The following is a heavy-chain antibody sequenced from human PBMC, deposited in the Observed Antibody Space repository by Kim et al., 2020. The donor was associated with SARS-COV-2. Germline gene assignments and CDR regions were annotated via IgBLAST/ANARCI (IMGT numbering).Heavy chain of an antibody. D-gene: IGHD1-26*01. Sequence: GGSLRLSCTGSGFTFADYAMTWVRQAPGRGLETLGFVRSLAYGGTTQYAASVKGRFTISRDDSKSIAYLQMSSLKTEDTAVSYCIRDRRGNLDAFDLWG. CDR2: VRSLAYGGTT. J-gene: IGHJ3*01. V-gene: IGHV3-49*04. CDR1: GFTFADYA. CDR3: IRDRRGNLDAFDL.